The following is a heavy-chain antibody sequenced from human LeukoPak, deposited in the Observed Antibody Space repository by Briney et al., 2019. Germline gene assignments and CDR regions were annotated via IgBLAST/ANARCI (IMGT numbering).Heavy chain of an antibody. CDR1: GYRFTSYW. D-gene: IGHD4-23*01. CDR2: IYPGDSDT. J-gene: IGHJ4*02. CDR3: ARQTTYRNSYYFDY. V-gene: IGHV5-51*01. Sequence: GASLKISFKGSGYRFTSYWIGWVRQMPGKGLEWMGIIYPGDSDTRYSPSFQGQVTISADKSISTAYLQWSSLKASDTAMYYCARQTTYRNSYYFDYWGQGTLVTVSS.